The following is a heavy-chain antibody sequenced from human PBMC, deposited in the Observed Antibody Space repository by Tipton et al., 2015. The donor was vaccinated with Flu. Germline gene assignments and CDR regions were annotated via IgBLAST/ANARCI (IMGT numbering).Heavy chain of an antibody. CDR2: ISSNGGST. CDR3: ARGLNYYDSSGTMFDY. D-gene: IGHD3-22*01. CDR1: GFTFSSYA. J-gene: IGHJ4*02. Sequence: SLRLSCAASGFTFSSYAMHWVRQAPGKGLEYVSAISSNGGSTYYANSVKGRFTISRDNSKNTLYLQMGSLRAEDMAVYYCARGLNYYDSSGTMFDYWGQGTLDTVSS. V-gene: IGHV3-64*01.